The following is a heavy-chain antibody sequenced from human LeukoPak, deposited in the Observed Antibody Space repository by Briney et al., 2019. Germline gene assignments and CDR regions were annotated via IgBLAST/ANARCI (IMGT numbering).Heavy chain of an antibody. V-gene: IGHV1-69*04. CDR2: IIPILGRA. Sequence: SRKVSCKASGGTFSSYAISRVRQSPGQELEWMRRIIPILGRANYAQKSQGRVTITADKSTITGYMELSSLRSEDTAVYYCASPTPGIAAAGRWYYFDYWGQGTLVTVSS. J-gene: IGHJ4*02. CDR3: ASPTPGIAAAGRWYYFDY. D-gene: IGHD6-13*01. CDR1: GGTFSSYA.